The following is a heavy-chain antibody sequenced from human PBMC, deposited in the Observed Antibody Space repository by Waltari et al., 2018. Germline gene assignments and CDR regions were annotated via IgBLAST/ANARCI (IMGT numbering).Heavy chain of an antibody. D-gene: IGHD4-4*01. CDR2: MYSGVST. J-gene: IGHJ4*02. CDR3: ARAAIERATTMYYFDY. Sequence: EVQLVESGGGLIQPGGSLRLSCAASGFTVSSNYMSWVRQAPGKGLEWVSVMYSGVSTYYAASVKGRFTISRDNSKNTLYLQMNSLRAEDTAVYYCARAAIERATTMYYFDYWGQGTLVTVSS. CDR1: GFTVSSNY. V-gene: IGHV3-53*01.